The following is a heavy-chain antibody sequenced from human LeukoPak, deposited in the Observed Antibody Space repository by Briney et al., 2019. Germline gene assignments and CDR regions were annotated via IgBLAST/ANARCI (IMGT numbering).Heavy chain of an antibody. CDR1: GFTFSNYA. Sequence: GGSLRLSCVASGFTFSNYAMSWVRQAPGKGLEWVSAITGSGGNTYCADSVKGRFTTSRDNSKNTVFLQMNSLRAEDTAVYYCAKWGDYDVLTGYYVSDYWGQGTLVTVSS. J-gene: IGHJ4*02. CDR3: AKWGDYDVLTGYYVSDY. CDR2: ITGSGGNT. V-gene: IGHV3-23*01. D-gene: IGHD3-9*01.